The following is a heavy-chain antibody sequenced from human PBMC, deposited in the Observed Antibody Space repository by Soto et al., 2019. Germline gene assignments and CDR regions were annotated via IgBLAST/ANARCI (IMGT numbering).Heavy chain of an antibody. CDR2: IYRCDSHT. CDR3: ARRSSWALSSLYYSWLDP. D-gene: IGHD6-13*01. J-gene: IGHJ5*02. V-gene: IGHV5-51*01. Sequence: GEYLKISCKGSGYNCTSYWIGWLRQMPGKGRECLCLIYRCDSHTRYSPSFQGQVTISADKSISTAYLQWSSLKASDTAMYYCARRSSWALSSLYYSWLDPWGQGTLVTVSS. CDR1: GYNCTSYW.